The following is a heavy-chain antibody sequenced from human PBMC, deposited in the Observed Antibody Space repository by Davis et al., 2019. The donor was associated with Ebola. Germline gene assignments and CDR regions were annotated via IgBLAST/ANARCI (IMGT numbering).Heavy chain of an antibody. Sequence: MPSETLSLTCTVSGGSISSSSYYWGWIRQPPGKGLEWIGRIYYSGSTYYNPSLKSRVTISVDTSKNQFSLKLTSVTAADTAVYYCAREVGVVVRFDPWGQGTLVTVSS. J-gene: IGHJ5*02. D-gene: IGHD3-3*01. CDR3: AREVGVVVRFDP. V-gene: IGHV4-39*02. CDR2: IYYSGST. CDR1: GGSISSSSYY.